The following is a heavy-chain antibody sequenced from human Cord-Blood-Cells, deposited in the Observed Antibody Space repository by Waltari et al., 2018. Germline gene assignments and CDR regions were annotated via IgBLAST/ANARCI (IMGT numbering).Heavy chain of an antibody. D-gene: IGHD2-2*02. J-gene: IGHJ2*01. CDR3: ARDSGIVVVPAAIDRYFDL. Sequence: QVQLQESGPGLVKPSETLSLPCTVSGGSISSYYWSWLRQPAGKALEWIGRIYTSGSTNYNPSLKSRVTMSVDTSKNQFSLKLSSVTAADTAVYYCARDSGIVVVPAAIDRYFDLWGRGTLVTVSS. CDR1: GGSISSYY. V-gene: IGHV4-4*07. CDR2: IYTSGST.